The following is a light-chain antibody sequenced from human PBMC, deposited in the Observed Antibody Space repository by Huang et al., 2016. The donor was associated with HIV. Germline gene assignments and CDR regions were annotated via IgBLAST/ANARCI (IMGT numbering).Light chain of an antibody. CDR1: QSVSKY. Sequence: EIVLTQSPATLSLSPGERATLSCRASQSVSKYLAWYQHKPGQAPSLRIYDASNRAAGIPARFSGSWSGTDFTLTISSLEPEDFAVYYCQQRSTWPPIFTFGPGTKVDIK. J-gene: IGKJ3*01. CDR2: DAS. V-gene: IGKV3-11*01. CDR3: QQRSTWPPIFT.